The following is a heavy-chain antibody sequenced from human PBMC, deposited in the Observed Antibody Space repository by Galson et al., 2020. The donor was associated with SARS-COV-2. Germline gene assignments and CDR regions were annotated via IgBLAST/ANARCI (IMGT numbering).Heavy chain of an antibody. J-gene: IGHJ6*02. CDR2: ISWNSGSI. V-gene: IGHV3-9*01. CDR3: ASGGAPYYYGMDV. CDR1: GFTFDDYA. D-gene: IGHD3-16*01. Sequence: SLKISCAASGFTFDDYAMHWVRQAPGKGLEWVSGISWNSGSIGYADSVKGRFTISRDNAKNSLYLQMNSLRAEDTALYYCASGGAPYYYGMDVWGQGTTVTVSS.